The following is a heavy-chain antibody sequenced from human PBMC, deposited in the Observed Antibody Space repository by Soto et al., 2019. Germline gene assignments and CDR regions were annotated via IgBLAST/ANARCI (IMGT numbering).Heavy chain of an antibody. Sequence: SVKVSCKASGGTLSSYAISWVRHAPGQGLEWMGGIIPIFGTANYAQKFQGRVTITADESTSTAYMELSSLRSEDTAVYYCARDLEGSTGYYTPNGYWGQGTLVTVSS. CDR1: GGTLSSYA. J-gene: IGHJ4*02. V-gene: IGHV1-69*13. CDR2: IIPIFGTA. D-gene: IGHD3-9*01. CDR3: ARDLEGSTGYYTPNGY.